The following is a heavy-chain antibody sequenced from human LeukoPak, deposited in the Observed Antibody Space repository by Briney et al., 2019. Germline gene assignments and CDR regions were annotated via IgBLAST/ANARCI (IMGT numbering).Heavy chain of an antibody. D-gene: IGHD3-10*01. J-gene: IGHJ4*02. CDR2: IYYSGST. CDR1: GGSISSGGYY. V-gene: IGHV4-31*03. CDR3: ARDNRGPGGYYFDY. Sequence: SQTLSLTCTVSGGSISSGGYYWSWIRQHPGKGLEWLGYIYYSGSTYYNPSLKSRVTISVDTSKNQFSLKLSSVTAADTAVYYCARDNRGPGGYYFDYWGQGTLVTVSS.